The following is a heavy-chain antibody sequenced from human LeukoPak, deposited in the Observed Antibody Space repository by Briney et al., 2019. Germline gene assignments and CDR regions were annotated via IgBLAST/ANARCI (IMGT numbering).Heavy chain of an antibody. CDR3: ARDLIGTSSGHNWFDP. CDR2: INPSGGST. Sequence: ASVKVSCKASGYTFTSYYMHWVRQAPGQGLEWMGIINPSGGSTSYAQKLQGRVTMTRDTSTSTVYMELSSLRSEDTAVYYCARDLIGTSSGHNWFDPWGQGTLVTVSS. D-gene: IGHD6-19*01. J-gene: IGHJ5*02. V-gene: IGHV1-46*01. CDR1: GYTFTSYY.